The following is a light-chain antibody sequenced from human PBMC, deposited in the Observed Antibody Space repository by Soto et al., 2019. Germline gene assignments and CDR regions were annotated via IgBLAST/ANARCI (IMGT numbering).Light chain of an antibody. CDR1: QSVDKF. V-gene: IGKV3-11*01. Sequence: EVELTQSPATLSLSPGETATLSCRASQSVDKFLAWYQQRPGQPPRLLIFDSSNRATGVPVRFSGSGSGTVFTLTIGSLEPEDYAVYYCQQRKHWPPITFGQGTRLEIK. CDR3: QQRKHWPPIT. CDR2: DSS. J-gene: IGKJ5*01.